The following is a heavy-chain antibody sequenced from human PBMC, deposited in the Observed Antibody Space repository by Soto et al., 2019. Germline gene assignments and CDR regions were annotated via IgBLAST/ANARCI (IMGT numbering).Heavy chain of an antibody. Sequence: SETLSLTCTVSGGSITSYYWSWVRQPPGKGLEWIGYIYHSGSTNYNPSLKSRVTISVDTSKNQFSLKLSSVTAADTAVYYCARGRVGGFDYWGQGTLVTVSS. J-gene: IGHJ4*02. CDR1: GGSITSYY. V-gene: IGHV4-59*01. CDR3: ARGRVGGFDY. D-gene: IGHD3-10*01. CDR2: IYHSGST.